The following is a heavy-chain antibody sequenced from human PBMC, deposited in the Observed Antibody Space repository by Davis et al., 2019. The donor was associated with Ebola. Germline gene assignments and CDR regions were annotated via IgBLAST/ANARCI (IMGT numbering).Heavy chain of an antibody. CDR2: INPNSGGT. J-gene: IGHJ6*02. V-gene: IGHV1-2*06. CDR3: ARGGFTLMVVPRDYFHGLDV. CDR1: GYTFTGYY. Sequence: ASVKVSCKASGYTFTGYYMHWVRQAPGQGLEWMGRINPNSGGTNYAQKFQGRVTMTRDTSINTAYMELSRLRSDDTAVYYCARGGFTLMVVPRDYFHGLDVWGQGTTVTVSS. D-gene: IGHD2/OR15-2a*01.